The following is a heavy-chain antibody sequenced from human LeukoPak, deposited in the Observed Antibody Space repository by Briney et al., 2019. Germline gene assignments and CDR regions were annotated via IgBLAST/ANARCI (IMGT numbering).Heavy chain of an antibody. CDR1: GFTFDEHA. V-gene: IGHV3-9*01. CDR2: ISWNSSI. D-gene: IGHD2-15*01. CDR3: VKGHCSSSSCFPNYYYCMDV. J-gene: IGHJ6*03. Sequence: GRSLRLSCAGSGFTFDEHAMHWVRQAPGKGLEWVSGISWNSSIAYADPVKGRFTISRDNAKNLLFLQMSSLRAADTALYYCVKGHCSSSSCFPNYYYCMDVWGTGTTVTVSS.